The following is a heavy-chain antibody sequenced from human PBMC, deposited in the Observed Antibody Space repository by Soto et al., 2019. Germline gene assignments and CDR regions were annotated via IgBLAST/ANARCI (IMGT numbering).Heavy chain of an antibody. CDR3: AKDKAVRYCSSTSCYGDAFDI. D-gene: IGHD2-2*01. CDR1: GFTFDDYA. Sequence: LRLSCAASGFTFDDYAMHWVRQAPGKGLEWVSGISWNSGSIGYADSVKGRFTISRDNAKNSLYLQMNSLRAEDTALYYCAKDKAVRYCSSTSCYGDAFDIWGQGTMVTVSS. V-gene: IGHV3-9*01. CDR2: ISWNSGSI. J-gene: IGHJ3*02.